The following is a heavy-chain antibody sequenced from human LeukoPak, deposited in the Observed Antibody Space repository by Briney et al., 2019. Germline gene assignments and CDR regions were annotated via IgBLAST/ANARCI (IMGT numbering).Heavy chain of an antibody. V-gene: IGHV3-23*01. J-gene: IGHJ6*03. CDR1: GFTFSSYA. CDR2: ISGSGGST. D-gene: IGHD1-14*01. CDR3: AKAVYRGDYYYYMDV. Sequence: PGGSLRLSCAASGFTFSSYAMSWVRQAPGKGRGWVSAISGSGGSTYYADSVKGRFTISRDNSKNTLYLQMNSLRAEDTAVYYCAKAVYRGDYYYYMDVWGKGTTVTVSS.